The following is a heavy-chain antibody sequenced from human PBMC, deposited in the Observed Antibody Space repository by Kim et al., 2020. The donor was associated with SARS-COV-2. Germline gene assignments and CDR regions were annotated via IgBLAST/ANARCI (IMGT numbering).Heavy chain of an antibody. Sequence: ADSVKGRFTISRDNSKNTLYLQMNSLRAEDTAVYFCVKLRLRYVDTEAFDLWGQGTMVTVSS. V-gene: IGHV3-23*01. J-gene: IGHJ3*01. CDR3: VKLRLRYVDTEAFDL. D-gene: IGHD3-9*01.